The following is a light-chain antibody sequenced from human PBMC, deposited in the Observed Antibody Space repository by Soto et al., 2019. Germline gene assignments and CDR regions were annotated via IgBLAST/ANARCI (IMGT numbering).Light chain of an antibody. Sequence: QSVLTQPPSLSGAPGQRVTISCTGSSSDIGAGSEVHWYQQLPGTAPKLLIFGSTNRPSGVPDRFSGSKSATSASLAITGLQAEDEADYYCQSSDNSLSAYVFGTGTKLTVL. V-gene: IGLV1-40*01. CDR2: GST. CDR1: SSDIGAGSE. CDR3: QSSDNSLSAYV. J-gene: IGLJ1*01.